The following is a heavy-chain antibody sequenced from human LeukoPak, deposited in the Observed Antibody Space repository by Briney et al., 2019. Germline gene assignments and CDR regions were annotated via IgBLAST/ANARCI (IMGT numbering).Heavy chain of an antibody. D-gene: IGHD2-15*01. CDR2: ISGYNGNT. CDR3: AKVLVAATHYLDY. Sequence: ASVKVSCKASGYIFSNYGIGWVRQAPGQGLEWMGWISGYNGNTYYVQKFQGRVTMTTETSTSTANMELRSLRSDDTAVYYCAKVLVAATHYLDYWGQGTLVTVSS. J-gene: IGHJ4*02. V-gene: IGHV1-18*01. CDR1: GYIFSNYG.